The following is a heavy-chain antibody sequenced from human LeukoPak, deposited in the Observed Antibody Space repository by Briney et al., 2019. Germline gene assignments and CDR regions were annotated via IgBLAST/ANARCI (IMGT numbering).Heavy chain of an antibody. J-gene: IGHJ4*02. V-gene: IGHV3-23*01. Sequence: GGSLRLSCAASGFTFSNYAMSWVRQAPGKGLEWVSAISASGGSTYYADSVKGRFTISRDNAKNSLYLQMNSLRAEDTAVYYCARDNWIEAHYFDYWGQGTLVTVSS. CDR3: ARDNWIEAHYFDY. D-gene: IGHD1-20*01. CDR1: GFTFSNYA. CDR2: ISASGGST.